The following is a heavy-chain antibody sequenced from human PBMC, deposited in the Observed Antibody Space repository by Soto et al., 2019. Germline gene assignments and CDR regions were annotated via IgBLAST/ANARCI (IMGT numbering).Heavy chain of an antibody. CDR1: GFAFSSYG. CDR3: VSDRGYGHASVPYS. CDR2: ISYYGSRQ. J-gene: IGHJ4*02. Sequence: QAQLVESGGGVVQPGRSLILSCAASGFAFSSYGMHWVRQVPGTGLGWVAVISYYGSRQHYADSVKSRFTISRDNSKNMVLLQNSSRRAEDTAVYYCVSDRGYGHASVPYSWGQGTLVSVSS. V-gene: IGHV3-30*03. D-gene: IGHD5-18*01.